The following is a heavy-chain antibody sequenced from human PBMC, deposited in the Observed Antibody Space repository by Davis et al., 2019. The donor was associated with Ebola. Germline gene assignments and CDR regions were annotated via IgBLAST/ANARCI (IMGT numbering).Heavy chain of an antibody. CDR2: INAGNGNT. Sequence: ASVKVSCKASGYTFTSYAMHWVRQAPGQRLEWMGWINAGNGNTKYSQKFQGRVTITRDTSASTAYMELSSLRSEDTAVYYCARGGYCSSTSCYSNWFDPWGQGTLVTVSS. V-gene: IGHV1-3*01. J-gene: IGHJ5*02. CDR1: GYTFTSYA. D-gene: IGHD2-2*01. CDR3: ARGGYCSSTSCYSNWFDP.